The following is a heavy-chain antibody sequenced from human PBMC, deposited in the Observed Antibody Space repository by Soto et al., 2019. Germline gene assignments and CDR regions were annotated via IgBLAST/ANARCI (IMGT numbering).Heavy chain of an antibody. V-gene: IGHV1-3*01. CDR2: INAGNGNT. D-gene: IGHD2-2*01. Sequence: QVQLVQSGAEVKKPGASVKVSCKASGYTFTSYAMHWVRQAPGQRLEWMGWINAGNGNTKYSQKFQGRVTITRDTSASTAYMELSSLRSEDTAVYYCASPRVPAAMFNYYYGMDVWGQGTTVTVSS. CDR1: GYTFTSYA. CDR3: ASPRVPAAMFNYYYGMDV. J-gene: IGHJ6*02.